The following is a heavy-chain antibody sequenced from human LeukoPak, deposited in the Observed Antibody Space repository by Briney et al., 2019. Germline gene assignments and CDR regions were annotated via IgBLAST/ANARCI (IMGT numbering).Heavy chain of an antibody. CDR3: ARKSLANTGYYYMDV. D-gene: IGHD3-16*02. CDR2: IYISGTT. CDR1: GGSISSGSYY. V-gene: IGHV4-61*02. J-gene: IGHJ6*03. Sequence: DPSETLSLTCTVSGGSISSGSYYWRWLRQPAGKGLEWIGRIYISGTTNYNPSLKSRVTISVDTSKNQFSLKLSSVTAADTAVYYCARKSLANTGYYYMDVWGKGTTVTVSS.